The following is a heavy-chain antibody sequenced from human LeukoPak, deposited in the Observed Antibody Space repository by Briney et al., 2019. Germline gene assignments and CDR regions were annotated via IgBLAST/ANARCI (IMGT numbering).Heavy chain of an antibody. V-gene: IGHV1-2*02. CDR3: ARRSYVWGTYRPYDAFDI. D-gene: IGHD3-16*02. Sequence: ASVKVSCKASGYTFTGYYMHWVRQAPGQGLEWMGWINPNSGGTNYAQKFQGRVTMTRDTSISTAYMELSRLRSDDTAVYYCARRSYVWGTYRPYDAFDIWGQGTMVTVSS. CDR2: INPNSGGT. J-gene: IGHJ3*02. CDR1: GYTFTGYY.